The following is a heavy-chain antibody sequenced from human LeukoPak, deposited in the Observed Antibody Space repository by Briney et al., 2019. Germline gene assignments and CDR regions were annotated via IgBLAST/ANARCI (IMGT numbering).Heavy chain of an antibody. CDR3: AKDLRPMTTVTIGYDY. D-gene: IGHD4-17*01. CDR2: ITGSGGTT. CDR1: GFTFSSYA. J-gene: IGHJ4*02. Sequence: GGSLRLSCAASGFTFSSYAMSWVRQAPGKGLEWVSVITGSGGTTYYADSVKGRFTISRDNSKNTLYLQMNSLRAEDTAVYYCAKDLRPMTTVTIGYDYWGQGTLVTVSS. V-gene: IGHV3-23*01.